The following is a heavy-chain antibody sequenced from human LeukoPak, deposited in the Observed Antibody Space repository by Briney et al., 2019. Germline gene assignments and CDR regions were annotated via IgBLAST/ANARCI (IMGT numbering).Heavy chain of an antibody. D-gene: IGHD6-19*01. J-gene: IGHJ1*01. V-gene: IGHV1-8*01. CDR3: ARRVGSGWPVQH. CDR2: MNPNSGNT. CDR1: VYTFSSYD. Sequence: GASVTVSFKASVYTFSSYDINWVRQATGQGLEWMGWMNPNSGNTAYAQKFQGRLNMTRNTSIDTAYMELSSLRSDDTAVYYCARRVGSGWPVQHWGQGTLVTVSS.